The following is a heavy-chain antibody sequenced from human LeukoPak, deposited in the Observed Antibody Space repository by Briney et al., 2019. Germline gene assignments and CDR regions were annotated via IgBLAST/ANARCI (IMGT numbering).Heavy chain of an antibody. D-gene: IGHD6-13*01. J-gene: IGHJ3*02. CDR3: ARDQSIAAAGTGPDDAFDI. Sequence: ALVKVSCKASGGTFSSYAISWVRQAPGQGLEWMGGIIPIFGTANYAQKFQGRDTITTDESTSTAYMELSSLRSEDTAVYYCARDQSIAAAGTGPDDAFDIWGQGTMVTVSS. CDR1: GGTFSSYA. V-gene: IGHV1-69*05. CDR2: IIPIFGTA.